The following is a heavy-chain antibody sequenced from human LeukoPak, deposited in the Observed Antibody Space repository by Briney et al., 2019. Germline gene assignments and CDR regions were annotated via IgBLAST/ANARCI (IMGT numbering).Heavy chain of an antibody. J-gene: IGHJ4*02. CDR1: GFLFNSFG. D-gene: IGHD5-24*01. CDR2: IRYDGTNE. CDR3: ARADGYNWYFDY. Sequence: GGSLRLSCAASGFLFNSFGMHWVRQAPGKGLEWVAFIRYDGTNEYYANSVKGRFTISRDNSKNTLYLQMNSLRAEDTAVYYCARADGYNWYFDYWGPGTLVTVSS. V-gene: IGHV3-30*02.